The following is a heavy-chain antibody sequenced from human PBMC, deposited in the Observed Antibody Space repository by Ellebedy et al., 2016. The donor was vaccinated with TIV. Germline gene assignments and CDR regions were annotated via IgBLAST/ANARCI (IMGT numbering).Heavy chain of an antibody. Sequence: GESLKISCVASGFRFRTSWMSWVRQAPGKGLEWVANIKEDGSVKNYVDSVKCRFTISRDNAKNSLYLQMSSLRAEDTAVYYCARDRSWGATDYWGQGNLVTVSS. CDR2: IKEDGSVK. CDR1: GFRFRTSW. CDR3: ARDRSWGATDY. D-gene: IGHD1-26*01. V-gene: IGHV3-7*01. J-gene: IGHJ4*02.